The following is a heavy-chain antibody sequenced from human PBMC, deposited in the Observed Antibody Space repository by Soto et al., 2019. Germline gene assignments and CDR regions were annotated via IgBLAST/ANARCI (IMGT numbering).Heavy chain of an antibody. V-gene: IGHV3-30*18. J-gene: IGHJ1*01. CDR2: ISSDGNKK. CDR3: AKDQRGSNYGYFQY. D-gene: IGHD4-4*01. CDR1: GFIFSSYG. Sequence: QVQLVESGGGVVQPGRSLRLSCAASGFIFSSYGMHWVRQAPGKGLEWVTLISSDGNKKYYGDSVQGRFTISRDNSKNTLYLEMDSLRPEDTAIYYCAKDQRGSNYGYFQYWGQGTLVTVSS.